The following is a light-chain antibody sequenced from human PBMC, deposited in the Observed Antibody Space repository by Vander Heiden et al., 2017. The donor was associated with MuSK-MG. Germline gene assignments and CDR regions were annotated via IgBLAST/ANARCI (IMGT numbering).Light chain of an antibody. Sequence: QSVLTQPRSVSGSPGQSVTISCIGTSGDVGFYNYVSWYQQHPDKAPKLLIYDVTKRPSGVPDRFSGFKSGSTASLYISGLQAEDEADYYCCSYAGNYNWVFGGGTILTV. V-gene: IGLV2-11*01. J-gene: IGLJ3*02. CDR2: DVT. CDR1: SGDVGFYNY. CDR3: CSYAGNYNWV.